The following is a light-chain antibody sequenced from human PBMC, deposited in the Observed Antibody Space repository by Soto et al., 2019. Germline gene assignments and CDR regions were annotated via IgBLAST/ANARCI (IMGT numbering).Light chain of an antibody. Sequence: SYELTQPPSVSVAPGQTARISCGGNNIESKSVHWYQQRPGQAPVLVVYDDSDRPSGIPERFSGSNSGNTATLTISSVDAGDEADYYCQAWDSGTDHWVFGGGTKLPS. CDR2: DDS. V-gene: IGLV3-21*02. CDR3: QAWDSGTDHWV. CDR1: NIESKS. J-gene: IGLJ3*02.